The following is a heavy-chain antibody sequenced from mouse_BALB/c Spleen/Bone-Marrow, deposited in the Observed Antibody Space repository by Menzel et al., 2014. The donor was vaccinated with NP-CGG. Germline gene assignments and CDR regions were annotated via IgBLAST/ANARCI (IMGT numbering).Heavy chain of an antibody. V-gene: IGHV14-3*02. CDR2: IDAANGNS. CDR3: ARYGY. D-gene: IGHD1-1*02. J-gene: IGHJ4*01. Sequence: QLQQSGAELVKPGASVKLTCTGSGFNIKDTYMHWVKQRPEQGLEWIGRIDAANGNSKYDPKFQGKATITADTSSNTGYLQLSSLTSEDTAVYYCARYGYWGQGTSVTVSS. CDR1: GFNIKDTY.